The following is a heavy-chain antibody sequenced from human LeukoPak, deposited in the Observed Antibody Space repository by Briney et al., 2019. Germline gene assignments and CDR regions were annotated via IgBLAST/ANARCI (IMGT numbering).Heavy chain of an antibody. J-gene: IGHJ6*01. CDR1: GFTFSGFA. Sequence: GGSLRLSCAASGFTFSGFAMSWVHRTPGKGLEWVSGISGSGDNTLYAASVKGRFTISRDNSKNTLYLEMNSLRAEDTAIYYCAKLKGHPLQKYYMDVWGQGTTVTVSS. CDR3: AKLKGHPLQKYYMDV. D-gene: IGHD2/OR15-2a*01. V-gene: IGHV3-23*01. CDR2: ISGSGDNT.